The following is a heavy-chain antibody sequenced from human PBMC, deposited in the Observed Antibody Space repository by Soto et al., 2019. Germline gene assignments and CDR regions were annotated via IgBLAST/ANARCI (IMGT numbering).Heavy chain of an antibody. CDR2: IYWNDDK. D-gene: IGHD4-17*01. V-gene: IGHV2-5*01. CDR1: GFSLSSGGAG. J-gene: IGHJ5*02. CDR3: AHRGYGDYPRDNWFDP. Sequence: SGPTLVNPTQTLTLTCTFSGFSLSSGGAGVGWIRQPPGKGLEWLALIYWNDDKRYSPSLKSRLTITKDTSKNQVVLLMTDMDPVDTATYYCAHRGYGDYPRDNWFDPWGQGTLVTVSS.